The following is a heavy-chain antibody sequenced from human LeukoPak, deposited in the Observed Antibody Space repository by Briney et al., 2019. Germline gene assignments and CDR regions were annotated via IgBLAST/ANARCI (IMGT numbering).Heavy chain of an antibody. D-gene: IGHD6-13*01. Sequence: PGGSLRLSCVASGFTFSSYWMTWVRQAPGKGLEWVGNIKEDGSEKSYVDSVKGRFTISRDNAQNSLYLQMNSLRADDTAVYYCARSLVRGIAAAGYWGQGTLVTVSS. CDR2: IKEDGSEK. CDR3: ARSLVRGIAAAGY. CDR1: GFTFSSYW. J-gene: IGHJ4*02. V-gene: IGHV3-7*01.